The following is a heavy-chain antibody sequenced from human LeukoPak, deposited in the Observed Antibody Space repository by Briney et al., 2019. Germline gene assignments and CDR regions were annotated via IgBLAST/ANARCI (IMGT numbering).Heavy chain of an antibody. D-gene: IGHD3-22*01. CDR3: ARDLTHRRNYDNSGYQIVPAF. V-gene: IGHV1-46*01. CDR2: ISPSGGST. Sequence: GASVKVSCKAFGYTFTSNYMHWVRQAPGQGPEWMGVISPSGGSTTYAQKFQGRVTMTTDTSTSTAYMELRSLRSDDTAVYYCARDLTHRRNYDNSGYQIVPAFWGQGTLVTVSS. CDR1: GYTFTSNY. J-gene: IGHJ4*02.